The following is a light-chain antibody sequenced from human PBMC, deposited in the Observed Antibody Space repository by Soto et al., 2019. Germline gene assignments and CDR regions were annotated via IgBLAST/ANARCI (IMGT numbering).Light chain of an antibody. CDR1: QSVSSN. Sequence: EIVMTQSPATLSVSPWERATLSFRASQSVSSNLAWYQQKPGQAPRLLIYGASTRATGIPARFSGSGSGTEFTLTISSLEPEDFAVYYCQQRSNRFGGGTKVDIK. CDR3: QQRSNR. CDR2: GAS. V-gene: IGKV3-15*01. J-gene: IGKJ4*01.